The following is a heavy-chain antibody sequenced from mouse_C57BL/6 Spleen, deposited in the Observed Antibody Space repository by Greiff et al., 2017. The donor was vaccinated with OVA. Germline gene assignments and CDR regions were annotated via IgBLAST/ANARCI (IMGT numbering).Heavy chain of an antibody. J-gene: IGHJ1*03. CDR2: ISYDGSN. V-gene: IGHV3-6*01. D-gene: IGHD4-1*01. CDR1: GYSITSGYY. Sequence: EVQLVESGPGLVKPSQSLSLTCSVTGYSITSGYYWNWIRQFPGNKLEWMGYISYDGSNNYNPSLKNRISITRDTSKNQFFLKLNSVTTEDTATYYCARDPANWEYFDVWGTGTTVTVSS. CDR3: ARDPANWEYFDV.